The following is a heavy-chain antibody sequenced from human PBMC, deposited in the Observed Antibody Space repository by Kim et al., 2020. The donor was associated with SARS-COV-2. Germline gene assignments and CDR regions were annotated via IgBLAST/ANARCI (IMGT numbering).Heavy chain of an antibody. CDR3: ARDPEPYYGSGSTPNL. J-gene: IGHJ4*02. D-gene: IGHD3-10*01. Sequence: GGSLRLSCAASGFTVSSNYMSWVRQAPGKGLEWVSVIYIGGSTYYADSVKGRFTISRDNSKNTLYLQMNSLRAEDTAVYYCARDPEPYYGSGSTPNLWGQGTLVTVSS. V-gene: IGHV3-53*01. CDR2: IYIGGST. CDR1: GFTVSSNY.